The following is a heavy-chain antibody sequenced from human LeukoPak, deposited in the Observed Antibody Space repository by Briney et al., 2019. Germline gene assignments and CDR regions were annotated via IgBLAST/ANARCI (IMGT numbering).Heavy chain of an antibody. V-gene: IGHV3-48*03. J-gene: IGHJ4*02. CDR3: ARERGDYFDY. Sequence: GGSLRLSCAASGXTFSSYEVNWVRQAPGKGLEWVSYISSSGFTIYYADSVKGRFTISRDNAKNSLYLQMNSLRAEDTAVYYCARERGDYFDYWGQGTLVTVSS. CDR2: ISSSGFTI. CDR1: GXTFSSYE.